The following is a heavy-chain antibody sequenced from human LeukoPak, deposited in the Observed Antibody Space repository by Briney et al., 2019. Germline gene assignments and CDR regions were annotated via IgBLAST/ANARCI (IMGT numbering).Heavy chain of an antibody. CDR2: INPNSGGT. CDR3: ARGPFYDTGGYMDV. Sequence: ASVKVSCKASGYTFTGYYMHWVRQAPGQGLEWMGWINPNSGGTNFAQKLQGRVTMTTDTSTSTAYMELRSLRSDDTAVYYCARGPFYDTGGYMDVWGKGTTVTISS. V-gene: IGHV1-2*02. D-gene: IGHD3-9*01. CDR1: GYTFTGYY. J-gene: IGHJ6*03.